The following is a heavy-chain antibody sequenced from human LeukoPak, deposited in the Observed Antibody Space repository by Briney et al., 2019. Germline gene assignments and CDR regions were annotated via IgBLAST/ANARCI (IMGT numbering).Heavy chain of an antibody. CDR2: ISPSGKTT. Sequence: GASVKVSFKASGYTFSSYYIHWVRQAPGQGLEWMGLISPSGKTTSYAERFQGRVTMTRDTSTSTVYMEVSSLRSEDTAAYYCAREGGTVTVPTKNFDYWGQGTLVTVSS. CDR1: GYTFSSYY. D-gene: IGHD4-17*01. CDR3: AREGGTVTVPTKNFDY. V-gene: IGHV1-46*01. J-gene: IGHJ4*02.